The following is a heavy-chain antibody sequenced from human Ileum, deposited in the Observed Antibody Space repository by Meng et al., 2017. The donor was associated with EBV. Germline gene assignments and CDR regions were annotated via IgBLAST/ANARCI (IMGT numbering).Heavy chain of an antibody. D-gene: IGHD2-8*01. Sequence: EGDLWGPGGGLVQPGGSLRLSCAASGFSFSSYWMHWVRQAPGKGLVWVSHIDNDGTTTNYADSVKGRFTVSRDNAKSTLDLQMNSLRVDDTGVYFCVRDSPHANFNYWGQGALVTVSS. J-gene: IGHJ4*02. CDR3: VRDSPHANFNY. CDR1: GFSFSSYW. V-gene: IGHV3-74*01. CDR2: IDNDGTTT.